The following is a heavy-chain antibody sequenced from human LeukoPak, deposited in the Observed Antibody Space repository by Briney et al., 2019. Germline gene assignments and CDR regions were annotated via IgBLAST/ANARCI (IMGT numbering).Heavy chain of an antibody. V-gene: IGHV3-30-3*01. CDR1: GFTFSSYA. CDR2: ISYDGSNK. Sequence: GGSLRLSCAASGFTFSSYAMHWVRQAPGKGLEWVAAISYDGSNKYYSDSVKGRFTISRDNSKNTLYLQMNSLRAEDTAVYYCARDLGSEFDYWGQGTLVTVSS. D-gene: IGHD5-12*01. J-gene: IGHJ4*02. CDR3: ARDLGSEFDY.